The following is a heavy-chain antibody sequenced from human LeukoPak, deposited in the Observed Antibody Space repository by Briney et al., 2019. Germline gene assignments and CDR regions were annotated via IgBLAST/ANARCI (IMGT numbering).Heavy chain of an antibody. V-gene: IGHV4-31*03. D-gene: IGHD2-2*02. Sequence: SQTLPLTCTVSGGSISSGGYYWSWIRQHPGKGLEWIGYIYYSGSTYYNPSLKSRVTISVDTSKNQFSLELSSVTAADTAVYYCARDRGCSSTSCYTDAFDIWGQGTMVTVSS. CDR1: GGSISSGGYY. J-gene: IGHJ3*02. CDR3: ARDRGCSSTSCYTDAFDI. CDR2: IYYSGST.